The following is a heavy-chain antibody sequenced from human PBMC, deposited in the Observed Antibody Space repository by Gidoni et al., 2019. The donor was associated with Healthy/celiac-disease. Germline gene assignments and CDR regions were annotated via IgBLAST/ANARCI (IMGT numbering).Heavy chain of an antibody. CDR1: GFPFSSYG. CDR2: IRYDGSNK. V-gene: IGHV3-30*02. D-gene: IGHD3-10*01. CDR3: AKGPYGSGSSYGMDV. J-gene: IGHJ6*02. Sequence: QVQLVASGGGVVQPGGSLRLSCAASGFPFSSYGMHWVRQAPGKGLGWVAFIRYDGSNKYYADSVKGRFTISRDNSKNTLYLQMNSLRAEDTAVYYCAKGPYGSGSSYGMDVWGQGTTVTVSS.